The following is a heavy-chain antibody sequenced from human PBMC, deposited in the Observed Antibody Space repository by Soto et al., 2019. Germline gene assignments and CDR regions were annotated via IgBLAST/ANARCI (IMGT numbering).Heavy chain of an antibody. J-gene: IGHJ3*01. CDR3: VREGSGWYSRGSFDV. D-gene: IGHD6-19*01. CDR2: ISGSGGSA. Sequence: EVQLLESGGALVRPGGSLRLSCAASGFTFSNYAMTWVRQPPGMGLEWVSVISGSGGSADYADSVQGRITISRDNSKNTLYLQMNILRAEDTAIYFCVREGSGWYSRGSFDVWGRGTMVTVSS. CDR1: GFTFSNYA. V-gene: IGHV3-23*01.